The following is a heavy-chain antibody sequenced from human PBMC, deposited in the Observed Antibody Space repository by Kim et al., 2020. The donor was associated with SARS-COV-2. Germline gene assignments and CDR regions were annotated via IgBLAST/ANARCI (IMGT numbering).Heavy chain of an antibody. CDR2: ISSSSSYI. Sequence: GGSLRLSCAASGFTFSSYSMNWVRQAPGKGLEWVSSISSSSSYIYYADSVKGRFTISRDNAKNSLYLQMNSLRAEDTAVYYCARDWHYGDSLFDPWGQGTLVTVSS. D-gene: IGHD4-17*01. CDR3: ARDWHYGDSLFDP. J-gene: IGHJ5*02. V-gene: IGHV3-21*01. CDR1: GFTFSSYS.